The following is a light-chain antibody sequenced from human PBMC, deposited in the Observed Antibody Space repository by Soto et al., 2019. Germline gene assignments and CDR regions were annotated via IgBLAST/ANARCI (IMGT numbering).Light chain of an antibody. CDR2: GAS. CDR1: QGIRSF. CDR3: QKYDSAPFP. Sequence: DIQLTQSPSSLSASVGDRVTITCRASQGIRSFLAWYQQKPGKVPKLLIYGASILQSGVPSRFSGSGSGTDFTLTISSLQPEDVASDYCQKYDSAPFPFGPGTKVDI. J-gene: IGKJ3*01. V-gene: IGKV1-27*01.